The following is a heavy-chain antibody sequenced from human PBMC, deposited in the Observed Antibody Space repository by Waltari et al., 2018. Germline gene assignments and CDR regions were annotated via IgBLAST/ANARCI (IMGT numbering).Heavy chain of an antibody. CDR3: ARRGYYDFWSGWGDFDY. J-gene: IGHJ4*02. Sequence: QLQLQESGPGLVKPSETLSLTCTVSGGSISSSSYYWGWIRQPPGKGLEWIGSINYSGSTYYNPSLKSRVTISVDTAKNQFSLKLSAVTAADTAVYYCARRGYYDFWSGWGDFDYWGQGTLVTVSS. D-gene: IGHD3-3*01. V-gene: IGHV4-39*01. CDR1: GGSISSSSYY. CDR2: INYSGST.